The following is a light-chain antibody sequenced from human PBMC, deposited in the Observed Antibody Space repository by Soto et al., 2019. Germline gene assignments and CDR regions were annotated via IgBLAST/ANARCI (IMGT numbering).Light chain of an antibody. CDR2: DTY. J-gene: IGKJ4*01. CDR3: HQRSSWPLT. V-gene: IGKV3-11*01. Sequence: EILLTQASDATSLSPVERDTLSCRASQNVSYFFAWYRQKPGQATRLLIYDTYHRATGFPPRFSGSGSGTEFTLTISSLEPEDSAVYYCHQRSSWPLTFGGGTKVDIK. CDR1: QNVSYF.